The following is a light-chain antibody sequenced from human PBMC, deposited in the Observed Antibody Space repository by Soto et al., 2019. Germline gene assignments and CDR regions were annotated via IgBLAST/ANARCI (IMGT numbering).Light chain of an antibody. Sequence: EIVMTQSPATLSVSPGERATLSCRASQSVSSNLAWYQQEPGQAPRLLIYATSTRATGIPDRFSGSGSGTDFTLTISRLEPEDFAVYYCQQYGSSRLTFGGGTKVDIK. V-gene: IGKV3-20*01. J-gene: IGKJ4*01. CDR2: ATS. CDR1: QSVSSN. CDR3: QQYGSSRLT.